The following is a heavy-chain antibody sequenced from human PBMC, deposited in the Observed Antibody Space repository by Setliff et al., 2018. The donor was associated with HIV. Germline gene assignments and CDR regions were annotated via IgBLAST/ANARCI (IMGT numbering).Heavy chain of an antibody. CDR3: AKDSDFGGTTNWFDP. D-gene: IGHD3-10*01. CDR2: INPHSGVT. J-gene: IGHJ5*02. Sequence: GASVKVSCKASGYSFTGCWMHWVRQAPGQGLEWMGRINPHSGVTNYAQKFQGRVTMTRDTSIATAYMDLSRLTSDDTAVYYCAKDSDFGGTTNWFDPWGQGTLVTVS. CDR1: GYSFTGCW. V-gene: IGHV1-2*06.